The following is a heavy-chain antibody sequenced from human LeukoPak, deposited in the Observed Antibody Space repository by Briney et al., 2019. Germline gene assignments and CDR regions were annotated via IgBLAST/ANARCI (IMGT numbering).Heavy chain of an antibody. CDR2: IYSSVSA. V-gene: IGHV4-61*02. D-gene: IGHD4-23*01. CDR3: ASGYGGNINWFDP. Sequence: SQTMSLTCTVSGGSISSGSYNWGWIRQPAGKGLEWIGRIYSSVSANYDPSLKSRVTISVDTSKKHFSLTLSSVTAADTAVYYCASGYGGNINWFDPWGQGTLVTVSS. J-gene: IGHJ5*02. CDR1: GGSISSGSYN.